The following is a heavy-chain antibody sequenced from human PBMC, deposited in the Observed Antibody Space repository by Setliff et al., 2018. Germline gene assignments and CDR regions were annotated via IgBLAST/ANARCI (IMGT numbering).Heavy chain of an antibody. Sequence: SETLSLTCTVSGGPINSDRYYWGWIRQPPGKGLEWIGSMYSSGSTYYNPSLKSRLIISVDAPGNQFSVKLSSVTAADTAVYYCARHVGTRSRGYNYYYYFMDVWGKGTTVTVSS. V-gene: IGHV4-39*01. J-gene: IGHJ6*03. CDR3: ARHVGTRSRGYNYYYYFMDV. CDR1: GGPINSDRYY. D-gene: IGHD3-10*01. CDR2: MYSSGST.